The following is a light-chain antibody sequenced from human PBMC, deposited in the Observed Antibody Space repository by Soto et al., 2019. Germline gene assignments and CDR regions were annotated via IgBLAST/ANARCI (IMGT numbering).Light chain of an antibody. Sequence: DIQMTQSPSSLSASVGDRVTITCRASQSIGRYLNWYQHEPGKAPKLLIYAASTLQSGVPSRFSGSASGTDFTLTISSLQPEDFATYWCQQSYGTPWTFGQGTKVEIK. J-gene: IGKJ1*01. CDR1: QSIGRY. CDR3: QQSYGTPWT. V-gene: IGKV1-39*01. CDR2: AAS.